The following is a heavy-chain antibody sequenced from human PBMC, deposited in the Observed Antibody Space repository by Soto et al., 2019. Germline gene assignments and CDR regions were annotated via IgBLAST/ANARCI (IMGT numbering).Heavy chain of an antibody. D-gene: IGHD3-3*01. V-gene: IGHV3-23*01. CDR3: TKGRFLEWFLSGGGEEC. Sequence: QLLESGGGLVQPGGSLRLSCAASGFTFRNYAMSWVRQAPGKGLEWVSAINGGGVSTYYADSVKGRFTISRDQSKNKIYLQMDSLGVEDTAVYDCTKGRFLEWFLSGGGEECWGRGTLVTVSS. CDR1: GFTFRNYA. CDR2: INGGGVST. J-gene: IGHJ4*02.